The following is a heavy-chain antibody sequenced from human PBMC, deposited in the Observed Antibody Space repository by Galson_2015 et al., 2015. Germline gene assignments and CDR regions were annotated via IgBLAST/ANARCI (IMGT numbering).Heavy chain of an antibody. D-gene: IGHD3-10*01. CDR1: GFTFSNAW. V-gene: IGHV3-15*01. J-gene: IGHJ5*02. CDR2: IKSKIDGGTT. CDR3: ITLRLLWPHH. Sequence: SLRLSCAASGFTFSNAWMSWVRQAPGKGLEWVSRIKSKIDGGTTDYAAPVKGRFTISRDDSKNTLSLQMNSLKTEDTAVYYCITLRLLWPHHWGQGTLVTVSS.